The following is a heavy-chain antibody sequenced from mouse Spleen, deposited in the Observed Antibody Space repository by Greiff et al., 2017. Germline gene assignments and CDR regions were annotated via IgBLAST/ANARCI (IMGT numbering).Heavy chain of an antibody. CDR1: GFTFSDYY. Sequence: EVKLMESGGGLVKPGGSLKLSCAASGFTFSDYYMYWVRQTPEKRLEWVATISDGGSYTYYPDSVKGRFTISRDNAKNNLYLQMSSLKSEDTAMYYCARDKDWVFDYWGQGTTLAVSS. CDR3: ARDKDWVFDY. J-gene: IGHJ2*01. CDR2: ISDGGSYT. D-gene: IGHD4-1*01. V-gene: IGHV5-4*02.